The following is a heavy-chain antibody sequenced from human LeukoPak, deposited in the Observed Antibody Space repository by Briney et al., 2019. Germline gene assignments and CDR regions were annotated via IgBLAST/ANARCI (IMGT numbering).Heavy chain of an antibody. J-gene: IGHJ4*02. D-gene: IGHD2-15*01. Sequence: SETLSLTCTVSGGSNSSSSYYWGWIRQPPGKGLEWIGSIYYSGSTYYNPSLKSRVTISVDTSKNQFSLKLSSVTAADTAVYYCATYCSGGSCYGSFDYWGQGTLVTVSS. V-gene: IGHV4-39*01. CDR3: ATYCSGGSCYGSFDY. CDR1: GGSNSSSSYY. CDR2: IYYSGST.